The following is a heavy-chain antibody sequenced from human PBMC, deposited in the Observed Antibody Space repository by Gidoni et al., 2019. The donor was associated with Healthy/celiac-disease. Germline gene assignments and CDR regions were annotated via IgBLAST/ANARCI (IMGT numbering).Heavy chain of an antibody. Sequence: EVQLVESGEGLVQPGGSLRLSCSASGFTFSSYAMHWVRQAPGKGLEYVSAISSNGGSTYYADSVKGRFTISRDNSKNTLYLQMGSLRAEDMAVYYCARDVAVADTIRPDAFDIWGQGTMVTVSS. CDR2: ISSNGGST. J-gene: IGHJ3*02. V-gene: IGHV3-64*02. CDR3: ARDVAVADTIRPDAFDI. CDR1: GFTFSSYA. D-gene: IGHD6-19*01.